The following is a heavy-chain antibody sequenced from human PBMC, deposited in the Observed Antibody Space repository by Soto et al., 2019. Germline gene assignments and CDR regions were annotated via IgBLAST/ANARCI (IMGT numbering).Heavy chain of an antibody. D-gene: IGHD5-12*01. CDR1: GGTFSSYA. CDR3: ARDPAGKWIRGWFDP. Sequence: SLKVSCKASGGTFSSYAISWVRQAPGQGLEWMGGIIPIFGTANYAQKFQGRVTITADESTSTAYMELSSLRSEGTAGYYCARDPAGKWIRGWFDPCGQGTLVTVSS. CDR2: IIPIFGTA. J-gene: IGHJ5*02. V-gene: IGHV1-69*13.